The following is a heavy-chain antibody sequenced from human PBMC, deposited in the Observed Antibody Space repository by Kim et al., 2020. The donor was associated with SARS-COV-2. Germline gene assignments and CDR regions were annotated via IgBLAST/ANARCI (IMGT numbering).Heavy chain of an antibody. Sequence: ASVKVSCKASGYTFTAYYIHWVRQAPGQGLEWMGRINPNTGGANFAQRFQGRVTMTGDTSIFTAYMELSRLRYDDTAIYYCATSYIAALGHFDYWGQGTLVTVSP. CDR1: GYTFTAYY. V-gene: IGHV1-2*06. J-gene: IGHJ4*02. D-gene: IGHD6-13*01. CDR2: INPNTGGA. CDR3: ATSYIAALGHFDY.